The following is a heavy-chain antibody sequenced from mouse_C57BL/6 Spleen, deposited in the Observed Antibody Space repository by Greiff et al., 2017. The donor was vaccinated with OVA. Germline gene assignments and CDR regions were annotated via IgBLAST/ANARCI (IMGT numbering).Heavy chain of an antibody. Sequence: EVKVVESGGDLVKPGGSLKLSCAASGFTFSSYGMSWVRQTPDKRLEWVATISSGGSYTYYPDSVKGRFTISRDNAKNTLYLQMSSLKSEDTAMYYCARQLTGSYFDYWGQGTTLTVSS. D-gene: IGHD4-1*01. CDR3: ARQLTGSYFDY. CDR1: GFTFSSYG. J-gene: IGHJ2*01. CDR2: ISSGGSYT. V-gene: IGHV5-6*01.